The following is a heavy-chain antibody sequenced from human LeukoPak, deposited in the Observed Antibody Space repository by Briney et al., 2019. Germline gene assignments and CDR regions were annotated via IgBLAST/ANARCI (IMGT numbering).Heavy chain of an antibody. D-gene: IGHD4-17*01. J-gene: IGHJ4*02. Sequence: PGGSLRLSCAASGFTFSSHGMSWVRQAPGKGLEWVSGISGSGGGTFYADSVRGRFTTSRDNSKNTVYLQMNSLRAEDTAVYYCAKSATTVTSNFDYWGQGTLVTVSS. CDR3: AKSATTVTSNFDY. V-gene: IGHV3-23*01. CDR1: GFTFSSHG. CDR2: ISGSGGGT.